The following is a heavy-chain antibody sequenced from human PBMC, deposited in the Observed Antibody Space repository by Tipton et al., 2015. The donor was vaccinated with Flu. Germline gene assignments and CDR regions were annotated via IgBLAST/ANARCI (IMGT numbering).Heavy chain of an antibody. CDR2: IHTSGST. Sequence: GLVKPSEILSLTCTVSGGSISGYYWTWIRLPAGKGLEWIGRIHTSGSTNYNPSLKSRVTISVDTSKNQFSLKLSSVTAADTAVYYCARAGTTWGRMDVWGQGTTVTVSS. D-gene: IGHD3-16*01. CDR1: GGSISGYY. J-gene: IGHJ6*02. CDR3: ARAGTTWGRMDV. V-gene: IGHV4-4*07.